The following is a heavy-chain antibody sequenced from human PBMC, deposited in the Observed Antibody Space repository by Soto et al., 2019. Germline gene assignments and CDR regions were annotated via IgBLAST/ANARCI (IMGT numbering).Heavy chain of an antibody. J-gene: IGHJ4*02. Sequence: QGQLVQSGAEVKTPGASVKLSCKASGYTFTHYYIHWVRQAPGQGLEWMGIINPNGGSTTYAQKFRAGVTMTRDTSTSTVYMELSNLRSDDSAVYYCATSVNSAMAFDYWGQGTLVTVSS. CDR1: GYTFTHYY. V-gene: IGHV1-46*01. CDR2: INPNGGST. D-gene: IGHD5-18*01. CDR3: ATSVNSAMAFDY.